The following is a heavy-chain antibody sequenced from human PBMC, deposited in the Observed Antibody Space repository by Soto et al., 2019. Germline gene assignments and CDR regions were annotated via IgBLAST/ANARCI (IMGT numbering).Heavy chain of an antibody. Sequence: QVQLVQSGAEVKKPGSSVKVSCKASGGTFSSYAISWLRQAPGQGLEWMGGSIPICCTAHYAQKFQGRVTITADESTSTAYLELSSVRYEDKAAYYCVREGEGSSWDSGCFDPWGEGSLVTFSS. D-gene: IGHD6-13*01. J-gene: IGHJ5*02. V-gene: IGHV1-69*01. CDR2: SIPICCTA. CDR1: GGTFSSYA. CDR3: VREGEGSSWDSGCFDP.